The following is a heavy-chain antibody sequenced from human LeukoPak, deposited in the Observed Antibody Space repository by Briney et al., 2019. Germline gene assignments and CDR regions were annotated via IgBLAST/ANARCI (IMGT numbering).Heavy chain of an antibody. D-gene: IGHD1-20*01. J-gene: IGHJ5*02. V-gene: IGHV4-34*01. CDR3: ARDSYNWNVDAFDP. CDR2: INHSGST. CDR1: GGSFSDYY. Sequence: SETLSLTCAVYGGSFSDYYWSWIRQPPGKGLEWIGEINHSGSTDYNPSLKSRVTISIDKSKNHFSLKLTSVTAADTAIYYCARDSYNWNVDAFDPWGQGTLVTVSS.